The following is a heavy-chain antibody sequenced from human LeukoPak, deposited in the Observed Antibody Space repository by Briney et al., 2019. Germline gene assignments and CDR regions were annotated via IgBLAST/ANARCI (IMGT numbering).Heavy chain of an antibody. D-gene: IGHD3-22*01. J-gene: IGHJ3*02. CDR3: ARGYIYDSSGYPVFGAFDI. Sequence: GGSLRLSCAAAGVTFSSYGMHWVRQAPGKELEWVAVIWYDGSNKYYADSVKGRFTISRDNSKNTLYLQMNSLRAEDTAVYYCARGYIYDSSGYPVFGAFDIWGQGTMVTVSS. CDR2: IWYDGSNK. V-gene: IGHV3-33*01. CDR1: GVTFSSYG.